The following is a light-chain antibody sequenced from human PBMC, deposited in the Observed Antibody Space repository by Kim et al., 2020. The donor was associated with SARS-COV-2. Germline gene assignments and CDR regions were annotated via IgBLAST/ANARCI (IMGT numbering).Light chain of an antibody. Sequence: QSITISCTGTSSDVGGYNYVSWYQQHPGKAPKLTIYDVSKRPSGVSNRFSGSKSGNTASLTISGLQAEDEADYDCSSYTSSSTVVFGGGTKLTVL. CDR1: SSDVGGYNY. CDR2: DVS. V-gene: IGLV2-14*03. CDR3: SSYTSSSTVV. J-gene: IGLJ2*01.